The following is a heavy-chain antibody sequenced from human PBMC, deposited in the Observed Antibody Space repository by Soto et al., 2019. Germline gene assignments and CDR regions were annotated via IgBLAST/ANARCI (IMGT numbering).Heavy chain of an antibody. V-gene: IGHV5-51*01. CDR2: MYPGDSDT. J-gene: IGHJ5*02. CDR3: ARLPRDCNKTSCYYPDL. D-gene: IGHD3-22*01. CDR1: GYDFNTNW. Sequence: GESLKISCRGSGYDFNTNWFGWVRQLPGRGLEWVGIMYPGDSDTRLHPSLQGHVTLSAAVTVSTAFLQWRTLKTSDSGMYFCARLPRDCNKTSCYYPDLWGRGTSVTGSS.